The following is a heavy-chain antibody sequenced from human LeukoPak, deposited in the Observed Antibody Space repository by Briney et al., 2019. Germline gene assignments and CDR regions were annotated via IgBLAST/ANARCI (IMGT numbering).Heavy chain of an antibody. J-gene: IGHJ5*02. CDR1: GFTFSSYA. D-gene: IGHD3-10*01. CDR2: ISYDGSNK. Sequence: PGGSLRLSCAASGFTFSSYAMHWVRQAPGKGLEWVAVISYDGSNKYYADSVKGRFTISRDNSKNTLYLQMNSLRAEDTAVYYCAKASAYYGFDPWGQGTLVTVSS. V-gene: IGHV3-30-3*01. CDR3: AKASAYYGFDP.